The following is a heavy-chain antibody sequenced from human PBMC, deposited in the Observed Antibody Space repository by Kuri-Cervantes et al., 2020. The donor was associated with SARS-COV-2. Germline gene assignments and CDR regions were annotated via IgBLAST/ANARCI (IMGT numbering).Heavy chain of an antibody. CDR2: IYHSGST. D-gene: IGHD6-13*01. CDR3: AREDSSSWLYSYDY. J-gene: IGHJ4*02. Sequence: ESLKISCAASGFTFSSYSMNWVRQAPGKGLEWIGSIYHSGSTYYNPSLKSRVTISVDTSKNQFSLKLSSVTAADTAVYYCAREDSSSWLYSYDYWGQGTLVTVSS. CDR1: GFTFSSYS. V-gene: IGHV4-38-2*02.